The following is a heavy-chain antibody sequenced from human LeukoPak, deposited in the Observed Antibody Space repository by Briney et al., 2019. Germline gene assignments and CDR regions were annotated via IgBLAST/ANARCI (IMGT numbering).Heavy chain of an antibody. CDR1: GGSISSGGYY. D-gene: IGHD3-22*01. J-gene: IGHJ4*02. V-gene: IGHV4-31*03. Sequence: KPSETLSLTCTVSGGSISSGGYYWSWIRQHPGKGLEWIGYIYCSGSTYYNPSLKSRVTISVDTSKNQFSLKLSSVTAADTAVYYCARAGYYYDSSGYYYKYYFDYWGQGTLVTVSS. CDR2: IYCSGST. CDR3: ARAGYYYDSSGYYYKYYFDY.